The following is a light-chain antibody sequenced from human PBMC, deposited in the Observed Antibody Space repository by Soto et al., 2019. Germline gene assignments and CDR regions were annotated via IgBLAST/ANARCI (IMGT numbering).Light chain of an antibody. CDR2: DAS. V-gene: IGKV3-15*01. J-gene: IGKJ5*01. CDR3: QHYNNWPPIT. Sequence: EIVMTQSPATLSVSPGESATLSCRASQSVGNNLAWYRQTPGQAPRLLIYDASTRATGIPARFTGSGSGTEFTLTITGLRSEDFAVYYCQHYNNWPPITFGQGTRLEI. CDR1: QSVGNN.